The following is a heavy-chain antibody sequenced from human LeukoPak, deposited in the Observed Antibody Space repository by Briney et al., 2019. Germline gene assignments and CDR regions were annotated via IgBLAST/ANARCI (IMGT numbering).Heavy chain of an antibody. V-gene: IGHV3-30*18. CDR1: GFSFRSYG. Sequence: GRSLRLSCAASGFSFRSYGMHWVRQAPGKGLEWVALISFDGREKYYADSLKGRFTISRDNSKNTLYLQMNSLSAEDTAVYYCAKRGDSGSYPYYFDNWGQGTLVTVSS. CDR3: AKRGDSGSYPYYFDN. J-gene: IGHJ4*02. CDR2: ISFDGREK. D-gene: IGHD1-26*01.